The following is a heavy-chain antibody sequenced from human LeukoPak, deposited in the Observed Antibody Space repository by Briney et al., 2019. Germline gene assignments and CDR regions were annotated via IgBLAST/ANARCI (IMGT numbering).Heavy chain of an antibody. V-gene: IGHV4-31*03. D-gene: IGHD4-17*01. CDR1: GGSISSGGYY. CDR3: ARTTVTTSPYNWFDP. Sequence: SETLSLTCTVSGGSISSGGYYWSWIRQHPGKGLEWVGYIYYSGSTYYNPSLKSRVTISVDTSKNQFSLKLSSVTAADTAVYYCARTTVTTSPYNWFDPWGQGTLVTVSS. CDR2: IYYSGST. J-gene: IGHJ5*02.